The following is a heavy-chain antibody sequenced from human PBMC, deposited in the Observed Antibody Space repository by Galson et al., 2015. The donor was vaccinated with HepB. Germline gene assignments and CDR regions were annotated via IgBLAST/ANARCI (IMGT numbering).Heavy chain of an antibody. CDR3: ARDGILPTYYYGSGSYKGQDFDY. V-gene: IGHV4-39*07. CDR2: IYYSGST. Sequence: SETLSLTCTVSGGSISSSSYYWGWIRQPPGKGLEWIGSIYYSGSTYYNPSLKSRVTISVDTSKNQFSLKLSSVTAADTAVYYCARDGILPTYYYGSGSYKGQDFDYWGQGTLVTVSS. D-gene: IGHD3-10*01. CDR1: GGSISSSSYY. J-gene: IGHJ4*02.